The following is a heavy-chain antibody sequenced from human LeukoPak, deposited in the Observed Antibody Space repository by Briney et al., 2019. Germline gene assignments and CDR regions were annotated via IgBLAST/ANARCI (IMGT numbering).Heavy chain of an antibody. V-gene: IGHV5-51*01. D-gene: IGHD3-10*01. Sequence: GESLKISCKGSGYSFANYWIAWVRQMPGKGLEWMGSVYPGDSETTYKPSFEGQVTISGDKSSNTAYLQWRSLKASDTGMYYCARRHGSGSWYFDLWGRGTLVTVSP. CDR3: ARRHGSGSWYFDL. CDR2: VYPGDSET. J-gene: IGHJ2*01. CDR1: GYSFANYW.